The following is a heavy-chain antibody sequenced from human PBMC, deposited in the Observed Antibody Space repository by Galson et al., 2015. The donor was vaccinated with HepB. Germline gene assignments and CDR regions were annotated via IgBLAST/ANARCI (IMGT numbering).Heavy chain of an antibody. Sequence: SVKVSCKASGYTFTSYGLSWLRQAPGQGLEYMGWISPYNGNTNYAQKLQGRVTMTTDKSTTTAYMELRSLRSDDTAVYYCALRTGTYSYYFDFWGQGTLVAVSS. CDR2: ISPYNGNT. D-gene: IGHD3-10*01. CDR3: ALRTGTYSYYFDF. V-gene: IGHV1-18*01. J-gene: IGHJ4*02. CDR1: GYTFTSYG.